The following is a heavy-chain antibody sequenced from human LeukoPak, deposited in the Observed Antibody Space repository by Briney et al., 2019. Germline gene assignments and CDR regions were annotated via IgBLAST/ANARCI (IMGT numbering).Heavy chain of an antibody. CDR1: GGSISSYY. J-gene: IGHJ4*02. CDR2: IYYSGST. D-gene: IGHD3-10*01. V-gene: IGHV4-59*01. CDR3: ASTSYYGSGSYVY. Sequence: PSETLSLTCTVSGGSISSYYWNWIRQPPGKGLEWIGYIYYSGSTNYIPSLKSRVTISVDTSKNQFSLKLSSVTAADTAVYYCASTSYYGSGSYVYWGQGTLVTVSS.